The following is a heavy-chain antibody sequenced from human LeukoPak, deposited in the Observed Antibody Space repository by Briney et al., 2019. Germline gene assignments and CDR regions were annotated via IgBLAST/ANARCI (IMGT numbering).Heavy chain of an antibody. CDR1: GYTFTGYY. CDR3: ARVPIYSGYDSEFADY. J-gene: IGHJ4*02. Sequence: ASVKVSCKASGYTFTGYYMHWVRQAPGQGLEWMGWINPNSGGTNYAQKFQGRVTMTRDTSISTAYMELSRLRSDDTAVYYCARVPIYSGYDSEFADYWGQGTLVTVSS. CDR2: INPNSGGT. D-gene: IGHD5-12*01. V-gene: IGHV1-2*02.